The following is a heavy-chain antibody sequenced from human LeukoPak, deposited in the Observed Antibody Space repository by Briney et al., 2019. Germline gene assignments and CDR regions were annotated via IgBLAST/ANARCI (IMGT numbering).Heavy chain of an antibody. CDR2: INPSGGST. D-gene: IGHD6-6*01. J-gene: IGHJ4*02. CDR3: ARGGLYPDSSSVGY. CDR1: GYTFTSYY. Sequence: ASVKVSCKASGYTFTSYYMHWVRQVPGQGLEWMGIINPSGGSTNYAQKFQGRVTITADKSTSTAYMELSSLRSEDTAVYYCARGGLYPDSSSVGYWGQGTLVTVSS. V-gene: IGHV1-46*01.